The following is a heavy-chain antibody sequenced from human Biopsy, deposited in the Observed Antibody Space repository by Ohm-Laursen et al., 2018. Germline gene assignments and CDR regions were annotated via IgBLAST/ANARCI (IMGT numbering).Heavy chain of an antibody. D-gene: IGHD4-11*01. CDR2: IYYSVMT. CDR1: GDSVTKYY. CDR3: ARDSGILNYGNFKYYHYYGMDV. V-gene: IGHV4-59*02. Sequence: SDTLSLTCAVSGDSVTKYYWSWIRQPPGKGLEWIGHIYYSVMTNYNPSLQSRVSISVDTSRIQVSLTLSSVTAADTAVYYCARDSGILNYGNFKYYHYYGMDVWGQGTKVTVSS. J-gene: IGHJ6*02.